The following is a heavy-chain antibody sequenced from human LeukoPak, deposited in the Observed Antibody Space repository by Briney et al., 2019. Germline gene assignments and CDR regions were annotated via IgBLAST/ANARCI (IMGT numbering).Heavy chain of an antibody. CDR1: GFTFSSYA. Sequence: GRSLRLSCASSGFTFSSYAMHWVRQAPGKGLEWVAVISYDGSNKYYADSVKGRFTISRDNSKNTLYLQMNSLRAEDTAVYYCARDKGGLYADYDWGQGTLVTASS. D-gene: IGHD4-17*01. CDR3: ARDKGGLYADYD. V-gene: IGHV3-30-3*01. CDR2: ISYDGSNK. J-gene: IGHJ4*02.